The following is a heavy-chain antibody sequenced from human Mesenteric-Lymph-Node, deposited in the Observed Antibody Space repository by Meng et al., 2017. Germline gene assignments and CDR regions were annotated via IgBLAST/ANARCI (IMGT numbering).Heavy chain of an antibody. J-gene: IGHJ4*02. Sequence: QVQLVQPGAEVKKPGASVKGSCKATGYTFSNYGISWVRQAPGQGLEWMGWISGYSGNTKYAQKLQGRVTMTTDTSTNTAYMELRSLRSDDTAVYYCTRADIAAAGTGGYWGQGTLVTVSS. CDR3: TRADIAAAGTGGY. CDR2: ISGYSGNT. D-gene: IGHD6-13*01. CDR1: GYTFSNYG. V-gene: IGHV1-18*01.